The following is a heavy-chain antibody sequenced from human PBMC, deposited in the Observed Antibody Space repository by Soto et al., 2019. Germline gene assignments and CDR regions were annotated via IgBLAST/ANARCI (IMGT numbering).Heavy chain of an antibody. CDR2: IYDSGTT. CDR1: GASIRGGDYY. J-gene: IGHJ3*01. Sequence: QVQLQESGPGLVRPSETLSLICTVSGASIRGGDYYWSWIRQHPGGGLEWIGYIYDSGTTHDNPSLRGRVILSVDAFKNQFSLRLTSVTAADTAVYYCAREESGKRGGFVFAVWGQGTMVTVSS. CDR3: AREESGKRGGFVFAV. V-gene: IGHV4-31*03. D-gene: IGHD3-3*01.